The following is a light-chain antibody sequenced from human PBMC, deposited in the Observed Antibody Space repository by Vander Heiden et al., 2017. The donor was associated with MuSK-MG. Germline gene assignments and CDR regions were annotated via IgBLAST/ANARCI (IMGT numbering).Light chain of an antibody. J-gene: IGLJ2*01. CDR1: AFPKHY. CDR3: YSTESSGNRGV. Sequence: SYELTQPPSVSVSPGQTARITCSGDAFPKHYAYWYQQKAGQAPVLVIYEDTKRPSGIPERFSGSSSGTRATLTISGAQVEDEADYYCYSTESSGNRGVFGGGTKLTVL. CDR2: EDT. V-gene: IGLV3-10*01.